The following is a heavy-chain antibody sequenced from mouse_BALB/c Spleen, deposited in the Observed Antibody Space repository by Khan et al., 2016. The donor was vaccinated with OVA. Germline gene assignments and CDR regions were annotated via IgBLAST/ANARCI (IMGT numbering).Heavy chain of an antibody. J-gene: IGHJ3*01. Sequence: QVQLQQPGAELVKPGASVKLSCKASGYTFTSFWLHWVKQRPGLGLEWIGEIDPSDNYTNYTQTFKGKATLTLDNSSSPAYMHLSSLTSEDSAVFYCARTCFYGSSTWFGYWGQGTLVTVSA. D-gene: IGHD1-1*01. CDR1: GYTFTSFW. CDR3: ARTCFYGSSTWFGY. CDR2: IDPSDNYT. V-gene: IGHV1-69*02.